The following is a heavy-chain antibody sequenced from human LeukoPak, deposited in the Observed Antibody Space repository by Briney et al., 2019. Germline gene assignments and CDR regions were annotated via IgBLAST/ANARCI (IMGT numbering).Heavy chain of an antibody. CDR2: INHSGST. CDR1: GGSFSGYY. D-gene: IGHD3-16*01. J-gene: IGHJ4*02. CDR3: ARVGPTANY. V-gene: IGHV4-34*01. Sequence: SETLSLTCAVYGGSFSGYYWSWIRHPPGKGLEWIGEINHSGSTNYNPSLKSRVTISVDTSKNQFSLKLSSVTAADTAVYYCARVGPTANYWGQGTLVTVSS.